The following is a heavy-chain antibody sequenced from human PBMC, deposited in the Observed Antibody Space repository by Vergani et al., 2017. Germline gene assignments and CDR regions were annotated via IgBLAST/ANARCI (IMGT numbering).Heavy chain of an antibody. CDR3: AKDRPNCGGDCYPSYFDY. J-gene: IGHJ4*02. CDR1: GFTFSNAW. Sequence: EVQLVESGGGLVKPGGSLRLSCAASGFTFSNAWMSWVRQAPGKGLEWVGRIKSKTDGGTTDYAAPVKGRFTISRDDSKNTLYLQMNSLRAEDTAVYYCAKDRPNCGGDCYPSYFDYWGQGTLVTVSS. V-gene: IGHV3-15*01. CDR2: IKSKTDGGTT. D-gene: IGHD2-21*02.